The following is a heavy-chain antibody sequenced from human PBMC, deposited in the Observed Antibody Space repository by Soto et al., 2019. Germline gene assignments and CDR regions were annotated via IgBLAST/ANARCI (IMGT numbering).Heavy chain of an antibody. Sequence: VQSGAEVKRPGASVKVSCKASNYMFGSYGITWVRQAPGQGPEWMGWISAFNGNTKYPQNLQGRVTMTTDTSTATAYMELRALRSDDSAMYFCARDGGYGAGSYLDYWGQGTLVTVSS. D-gene: IGHD3-10*01. V-gene: IGHV1-18*04. CDR1: NYMFGSYG. J-gene: IGHJ4*02. CDR2: ISAFNGNT. CDR3: ARDGGYGAGSYLDY.